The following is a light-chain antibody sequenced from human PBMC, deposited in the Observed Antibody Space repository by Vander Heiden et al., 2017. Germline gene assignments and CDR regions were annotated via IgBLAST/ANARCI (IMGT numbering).Light chain of an antibody. CDR3: QQDNNYPWT. J-gene: IGKJ1*01. CDR1: QSISSW. CDR2: KAS. Sequence: DIQMTQSPSTLSASVGDRVTITCRASQSISSWLAWYQQKPGKAPNLLIYKASNLERGVPSRFSGSGSGTEFTLTISSLQPDDFATYYCQQDNNYPWTFGQGTKVEIK. V-gene: IGKV1-5*03.